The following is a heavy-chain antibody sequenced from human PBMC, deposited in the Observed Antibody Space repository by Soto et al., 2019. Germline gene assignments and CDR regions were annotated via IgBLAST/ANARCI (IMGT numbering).Heavy chain of an antibody. Sequence: EVQLVESGGGLVQPGGSLRLSCAASGFTVSSNYMSWVRQAPGKGLEWVSVIYSGGSTYYADSVKGRFTISRHNSKNTLYLQMNSLRAEDTAVYYCARDKMGSRFLHYGMDVWGQGTTVTVSS. D-gene: IGHD6-19*01. CDR2: IYSGGST. J-gene: IGHJ6*02. CDR3: ARDKMGSRFLHYGMDV. V-gene: IGHV3-53*04. CDR1: GFTVSSNY.